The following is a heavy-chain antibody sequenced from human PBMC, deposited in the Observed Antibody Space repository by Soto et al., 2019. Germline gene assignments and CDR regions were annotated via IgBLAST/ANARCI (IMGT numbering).Heavy chain of an antibody. CDR3: AKDILGSLGTCFDY. D-gene: IGHD1-26*01. J-gene: IGHJ4*02. CDR1: GFTFDVYA. V-gene: IGHV3-9*01. CDR2: ISWNSGSI. Sequence: SLRRSCAASGFTFDVYAVHWVRQAPGKGLDWVSGISWNSGSIGYADSVKGRFTISRDNAKNSLYLQMNSLRAEDTALYYCAKDILGSLGTCFDYWGQGTLVTVSS.